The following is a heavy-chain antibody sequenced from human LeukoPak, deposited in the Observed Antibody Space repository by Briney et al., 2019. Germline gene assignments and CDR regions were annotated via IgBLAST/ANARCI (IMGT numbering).Heavy chain of an antibody. J-gene: IGHJ6*03. CDR3: ARAAYYDFYMDV. V-gene: IGHV3-20*04. D-gene: IGHD3-3*01. Sequence: SGGSLRLSCAASGFTFDDYGMSWVRQAPGKGLEWVSGVNWNGGSTGYADSVKGRFTISRDNAKNSLYLQMNSLRAEDTALYYCARAAYYDFYMDVWGKGTTVTVSS. CDR1: GFTFDDYG. CDR2: VNWNGGST.